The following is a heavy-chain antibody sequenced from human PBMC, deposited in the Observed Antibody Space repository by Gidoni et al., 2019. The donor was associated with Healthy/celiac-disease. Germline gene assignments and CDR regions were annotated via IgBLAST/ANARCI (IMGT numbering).Heavy chain of an antibody. CDR2: ISYDGSNK. CDR3: ARDGDTYYDFWSGYLGY. J-gene: IGHJ4*02. Sequence: QVQLVESGGGVVQPGRSLRLSCAASGFTVSSDAMHWVRQAPGKGLEWVAVISYDGSNKYYADSVKGRFTISRDNSKNTLYLQMNSLRAEDTAVYYCARDGDTYYDFWSGYLGYWGQGTLVTVSS. D-gene: IGHD3-3*01. CDR1: GFTVSSDA. V-gene: IGHV3-30-3*01.